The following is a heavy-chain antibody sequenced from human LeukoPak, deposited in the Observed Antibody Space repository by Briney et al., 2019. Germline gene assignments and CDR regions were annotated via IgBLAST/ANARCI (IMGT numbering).Heavy chain of an antibody. CDR2: INHSGST. J-gene: IGHJ4*02. D-gene: IGHD6-19*01. Sequence: PSETLSLTCAVYGGSFSGYYWSWIRQPPGKRLEWIGEINHSGSTNYNPCLKSRVNISVDTSKNQFSLKLSSVTAADTAVYYCARAAWAGTVDYWGQGTLVTVSS. V-gene: IGHV4-34*01. CDR3: ARAAWAGTVDY. CDR1: GGSFSGYY.